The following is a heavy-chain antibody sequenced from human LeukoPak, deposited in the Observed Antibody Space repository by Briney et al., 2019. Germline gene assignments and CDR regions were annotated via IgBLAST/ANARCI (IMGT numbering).Heavy chain of an antibody. V-gene: IGHV5-51*01. J-gene: IGHJ5*02. CDR3: ARPLVYYGSGSYYKPGWFDP. Sequence: GASLKISCKGSGYSFTSYWIGWVRQMTGKGLEWMGIIYPGDSDTRYSPSFQGQVTISADKSISTAYLQWSSLKASDTAMYYCARPLVYYGSGSYYKPGWFDPWGRGTLVTVSS. D-gene: IGHD3-10*01. CDR1: GYSFTSYW. CDR2: IYPGDSDT.